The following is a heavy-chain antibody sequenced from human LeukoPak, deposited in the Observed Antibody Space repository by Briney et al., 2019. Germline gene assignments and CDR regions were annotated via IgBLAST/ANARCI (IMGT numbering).Heavy chain of an antibody. Sequence: GGSLRLSCAASGFTFSSYEMNWVRQAPGKGLEWVSYISSGNTIYYLDSVKGRFIISRDNAKNSLYLQMNNLRAEDTAVYYCAREGGYDILDYWGQGTLVTVSS. CDR3: AREGGYDILDY. D-gene: IGHD5-12*01. CDR2: ISSGNTI. J-gene: IGHJ4*02. CDR1: GFTFSSYE. V-gene: IGHV3-48*03.